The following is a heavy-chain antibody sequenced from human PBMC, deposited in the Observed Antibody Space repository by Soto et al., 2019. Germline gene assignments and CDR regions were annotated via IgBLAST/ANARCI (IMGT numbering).Heavy chain of an antibody. CDR3: ARGPYSSSRRDFDY. CDR2: ISSSSSYI. J-gene: IGHJ4*02. Sequence: EVQLVESGGGLVKPGGSLRLSCAASGFTFSSYSMNWVRQAPGKGLEWVSSISSSSSYIYYADSVKGRFTISRDNAKNSLYLQMNSLRAEYTAVYYCARGPYSSSRRDFDYWGQGTLVTVSS. CDR1: GFTFSSYS. V-gene: IGHV3-21*01. D-gene: IGHD6-13*01.